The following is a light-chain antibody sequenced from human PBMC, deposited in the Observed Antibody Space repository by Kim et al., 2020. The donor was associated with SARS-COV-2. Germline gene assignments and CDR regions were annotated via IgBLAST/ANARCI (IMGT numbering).Light chain of an antibody. CDR2: DAS. CDR3: QQRSNWYS. Sequence: LSWSPGERAALDCRASQSVSSYLAWYQQKPGQAPRLLIYDASNRATGIPARFSGSGSGTDFTLTISSLEPEDFAVYYCQQRSNWYSFGQGTKLEI. J-gene: IGKJ2*03. CDR1: QSVSSY. V-gene: IGKV3-11*01.